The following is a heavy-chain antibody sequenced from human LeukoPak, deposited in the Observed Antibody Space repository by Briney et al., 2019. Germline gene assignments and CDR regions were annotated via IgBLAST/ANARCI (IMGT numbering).Heavy chain of an antibody. V-gene: IGHV1-2*02. J-gene: IGHJ5*02. CDR2: ININSGAT. CDR1: GYTFTTHY. CDR3: ALDSGTSYSWFDP. D-gene: IGHD1-26*01. Sequence: ASVKVSCKASGYTFTTHYMHWVRQAPGQGLDWMGWININSGATNYAEKFQGRVTMTRDTSISTAHMELSSLRSDDTAVYYCALDSGTSYSWFDPWGQGTLVIVSS.